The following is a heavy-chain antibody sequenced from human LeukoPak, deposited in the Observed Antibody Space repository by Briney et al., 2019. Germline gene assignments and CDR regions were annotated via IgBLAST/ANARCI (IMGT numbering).Heavy chain of an antibody. V-gene: IGHV3-23*01. CDR3: AKAPPVAGLY. CDR1: GFTFSSYA. CDR2: ISGSGGST. Sequence: GGSLRLSCAASGFTFSSYAMSWVRQAPGKWRGWVSAISGSGGSTYYADSVKGRFTISRDNSKNTLYLQMNSLRAEDTAVYYCAKAPPVAGLYWGQGTLVTVSS. J-gene: IGHJ4*02. D-gene: IGHD6-19*01.